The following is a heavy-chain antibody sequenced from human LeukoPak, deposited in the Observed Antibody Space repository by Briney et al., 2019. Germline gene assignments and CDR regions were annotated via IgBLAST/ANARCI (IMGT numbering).Heavy chain of an antibody. CDR2: INPNSGGT. Sequence: ASVKVSCKASGYTFTGYYLHWVRQAPGQGLEWMGWINPNSGGTNYAQKFQGRVTMTRDTSISTAYMELSRLRSDDTAVYYCARDRRSVRWFDPWGQGTLVTVSS. D-gene: IGHD3-22*01. CDR3: ARDRRSVRWFDP. CDR1: GYTFTGYY. J-gene: IGHJ5*02. V-gene: IGHV1-2*02.